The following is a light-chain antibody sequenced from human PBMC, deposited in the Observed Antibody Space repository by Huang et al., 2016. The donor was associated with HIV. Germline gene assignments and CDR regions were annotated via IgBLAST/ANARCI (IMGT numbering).Light chain of an antibody. Sequence: DIVLTQSPDSLAVSLGERVTINCSSSRSILYNSNNKNYLAWHQQKPGQSPKLLIYWASTRESGVPDRFSGSGSGTDFTLTISSLQAGDVAVYFCQQYYTTPGTFGPGTTVHIK. V-gene: IGKV4-1*01. CDR3: QQYYTTPGT. CDR1: RSILYNSNNKNY. J-gene: IGKJ3*01. CDR2: WAS.